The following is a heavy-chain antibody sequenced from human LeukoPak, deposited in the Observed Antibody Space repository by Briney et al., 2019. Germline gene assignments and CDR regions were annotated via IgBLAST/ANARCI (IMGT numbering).Heavy chain of an antibody. Sequence: SETLSLTCTVSGGSISSGDYYWSWIRQPPGKGLEWIGYIYYSGSTYYNPSLESRVTISVDTSKNQFSLKLSSVTAADTAVYYCASTDSSGYYMGLDYWGQGTLVTVSS. D-gene: IGHD3-22*01. CDR2: IYYSGST. CDR3: ASTDSSGYYMGLDY. CDR1: GGSISSGDYY. J-gene: IGHJ4*02. V-gene: IGHV4-30-4*01.